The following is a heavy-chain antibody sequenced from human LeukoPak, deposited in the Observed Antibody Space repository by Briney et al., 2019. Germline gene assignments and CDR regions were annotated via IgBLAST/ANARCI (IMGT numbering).Heavy chain of an antibody. CDR3: ARVGDYGRGAIDY. J-gene: IGHJ4*02. V-gene: IGHV3-7*01. Sequence: GGSLRLSCAASGFTFSSYWMSWVRQAPGKGLEWVANIKQDGSEKYYVDSVKGRFTISRDYAKKSLFLQMNSLRAEDTAVYCCARVGDYGRGAIDYWGQGTLVTVSS. D-gene: IGHD4-17*01. CDR2: IKQDGSEK. CDR1: GFTFSSYW.